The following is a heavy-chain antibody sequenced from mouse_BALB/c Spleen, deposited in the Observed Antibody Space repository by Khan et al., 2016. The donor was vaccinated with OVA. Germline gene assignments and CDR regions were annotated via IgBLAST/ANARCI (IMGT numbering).Heavy chain of an antibody. D-gene: IGHD1-1*01. CDR1: GFTFSSFG. J-gene: IGHJ2*01. V-gene: IGHV5-17*02. CDR3: TRSYFNGYYFDQ. CDR2: ISGDSHTI. Sequence: EVELVESGGDLVQPGGSRKLSCVASGFTFSSFGMHWIRQAPEKGLEWVAYISGDSHTIYYADTVKGRFTISRDNPKNTLFLQMTSLRSEDMAMYYCTRSYFNGYYFDQWDQGTTLTVAS.